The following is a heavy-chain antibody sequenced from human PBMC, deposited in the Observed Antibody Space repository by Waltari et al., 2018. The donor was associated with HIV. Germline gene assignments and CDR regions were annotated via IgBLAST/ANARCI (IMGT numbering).Heavy chain of an antibody. V-gene: IGHV4-39*01. CDR1: GGSMTSSSYY. CDR3: ARSFSGYSNYFDP. CDR2: MSYSGST. J-gene: IGHJ5*02. D-gene: IGHD4-4*01. Sequence: QLQLQESGPGLVKSSETLSLTCTVYGGSMTSSSYYWGWIRQPPGKGLEWIGSMSYSGSTYNNASLRSRLTISVDTSKNQFSLKLTSVTAADTAMYYCARSFSGYSNYFDPWGQGTLVTVSS.